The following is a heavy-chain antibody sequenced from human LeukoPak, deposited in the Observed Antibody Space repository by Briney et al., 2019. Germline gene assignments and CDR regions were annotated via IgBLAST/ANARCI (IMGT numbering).Heavy chain of an antibody. V-gene: IGHV4-34*01. J-gene: IGHJ5*02. CDR3: ASLTYYDFWSGYYIWFDP. CDR1: GGSFSGYY. CDR2: INHSGST. Sequence: SETLSLTCAVYGGSFSGYYWSWIRQPPGKGLEWIGEINHSGSTNYNPSLKSRVIISVDTSKNQFSLKLSSVTAANTAVYYCASLTYYDFWSGYYIWFDPWGQGTLVTVSS. D-gene: IGHD3-3*01.